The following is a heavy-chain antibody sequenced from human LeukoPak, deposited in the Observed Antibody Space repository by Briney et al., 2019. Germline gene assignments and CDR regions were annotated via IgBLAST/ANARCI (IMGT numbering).Heavy chain of an antibody. D-gene: IGHD1-26*01. CDR3: AKVESDYSGSYHFDY. CDR1: GFTFSSYV. V-gene: IGHV3-23*01. J-gene: IGHJ4*02. Sequence: PGGSLRLSCAASGFTFSSYVMSWVRQAPGKGLEWVSAISGSGGSTYYADSVKGRFTISRDNSKNTLYLQMNSLRAEDTAVYYCAKVESDYSGSYHFDYWGQGTLVTVSS. CDR2: ISGSGGST.